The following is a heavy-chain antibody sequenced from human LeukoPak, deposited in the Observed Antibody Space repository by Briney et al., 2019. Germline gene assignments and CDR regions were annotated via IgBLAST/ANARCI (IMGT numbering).Heavy chain of an antibody. CDR2: IYYSGST. CDR3: AGPLYCPYGVCHTMWMY. V-gene: IGHV4-39*01. Sequence: SETLSLTCTVSGGSISSNTYYWGWIRQPPGKGLEWIGNIYYSGSTYYNPSLKSRVTISVDTSKNQFSLKLSSVTAADTAVYYCAGPLYCPYGVCHTMWMYWGQGTLVTVSS. CDR1: GGSISSNTYY. J-gene: IGHJ4*02. D-gene: IGHD2-8*01.